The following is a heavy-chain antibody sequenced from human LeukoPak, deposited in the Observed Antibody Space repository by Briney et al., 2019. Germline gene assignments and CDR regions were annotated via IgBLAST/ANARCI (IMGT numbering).Heavy chain of an antibody. J-gene: IGHJ5*02. CDR3: ARDSSGWYDH. V-gene: IGHV3-53*01. CDR1: GFSFSDNY. CDR2: IYSGGTT. Sequence: GPLRLSGAASGFSFSDNYMSWVRQAPGKGLEWVSVIYSGGTTYYADSVKGRFTISRDNSKNTLYLQMNILRDEDTAVYYCARDSSGWYDHWGQGTLVTVSS. D-gene: IGHD6-19*01.